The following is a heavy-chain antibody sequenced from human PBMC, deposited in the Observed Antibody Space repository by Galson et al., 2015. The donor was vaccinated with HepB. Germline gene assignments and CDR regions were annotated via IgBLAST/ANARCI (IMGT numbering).Heavy chain of an antibody. V-gene: IGHV3-7*03. CDR2: INPDGSEK. CDR3: ARRISLVRGIITKPDYYYGMDV. CDR1: EFTFSSYW. D-gene: IGHD3-10*01. J-gene: IGHJ6*02. Sequence: SLRLSCAGSEFTFSSYWMNWVRQAPGKGLEWVANINPDGSEKSYVASLRGRFTVSRDNDKNALYLQMESLRAEDTAVYYCARRISLVRGIITKPDYYYGMDVWGQGTTVTVAS.